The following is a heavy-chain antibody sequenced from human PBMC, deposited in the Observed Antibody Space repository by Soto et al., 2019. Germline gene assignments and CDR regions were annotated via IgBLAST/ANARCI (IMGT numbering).Heavy chain of an antibody. CDR2: VYYSGDT. CDR1: GASVGSNDHY. V-gene: IGHV4-39*07. J-gene: IGHJ3*02. Sequence: TSETLSLTCTVFGASVGSNDHYWGWIRQPPGKGLEWIATVYYSGDTYYNPSLKSRVAISLDRSKNQFSLRLSSVAAADTAVYFCARGKFYAFDIWGQGTMVTVS. CDR3: ARGKFYAFDI.